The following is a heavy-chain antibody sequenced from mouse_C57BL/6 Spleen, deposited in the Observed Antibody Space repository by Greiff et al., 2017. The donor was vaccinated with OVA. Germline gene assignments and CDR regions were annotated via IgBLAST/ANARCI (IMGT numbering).Heavy chain of an antibody. CDR3: AFYYYGSSPYYAMDY. J-gene: IGHJ4*01. Sequence: EVQLVESGAELVRPGASVKLSCTASGFNIKDDYMHWVKQRPEQGLEWIGWIDPENGDTEYASKFQGKATITADTSSNTAYLQLSSLTSEDTAVYYGAFYYYGSSPYYAMDYWGQGTSVTVSS. CDR1: GFNIKDDY. D-gene: IGHD1-1*01. V-gene: IGHV14-4*01. CDR2: IDPENGDT.